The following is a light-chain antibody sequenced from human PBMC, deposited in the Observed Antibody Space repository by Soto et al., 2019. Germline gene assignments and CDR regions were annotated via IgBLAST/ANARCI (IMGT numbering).Light chain of an antibody. V-gene: IGKV2-30*01. CDR3: MQGTHRPIT. Sequence: DIVMPQSPLSLPVTPGEPASISFRSSQSLLNHNGYNYLDGYLQRPGRSPRRLIFKVSNRESGVPARCSGSGSGTDFALKISRVEAEDVGVYYCMQGTHRPITFGQGTRLEI. CDR2: KVS. J-gene: IGKJ5*01. CDR1: QSLLNHNGYNY.